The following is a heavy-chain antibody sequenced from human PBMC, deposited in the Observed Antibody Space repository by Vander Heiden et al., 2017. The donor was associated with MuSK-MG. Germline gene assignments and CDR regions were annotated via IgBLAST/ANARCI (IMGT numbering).Heavy chain of an antibody. CDR3: AKRTLIAPYYFDY. D-gene: IGHD2-15*01. V-gene: IGHV3-9*01. CDR1: GFTFDDYA. Sequence: EVQLVESWGGLVQPGRSLRLSCAASGFTFDDYAMHWVRQAPGKGLEWVSGISWNSGSIGYADSVKGRFTISRDNAKNSLYLQMNSLRAEDTALYYCAKRTLIAPYYFDYWGQGTLVTVSS. CDR2: ISWNSGSI. J-gene: IGHJ4*02.